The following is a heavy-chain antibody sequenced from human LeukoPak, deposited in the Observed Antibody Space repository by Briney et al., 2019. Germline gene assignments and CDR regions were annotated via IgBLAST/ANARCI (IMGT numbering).Heavy chain of an antibody. CDR3: ARGHSIEPYYYYYYMDV. CDR2: IYSSGST. CDR1: SGSINSYY. J-gene: IGHJ6*03. D-gene: IGHD4-11*01. Sequence: SETLSLTCTVSSGSINSYYWNWIRQPPGKGLEWIGRIYSSGSTNYSPSLKSRVTISVDTSKNQFSLKLRSVTAADTAVYYCARGHSIEPYYYYYYMDVWGKGTTVTISS. V-gene: IGHV4-59*01.